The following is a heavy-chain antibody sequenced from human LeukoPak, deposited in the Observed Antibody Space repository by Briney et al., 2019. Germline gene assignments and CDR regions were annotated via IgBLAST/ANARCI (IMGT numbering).Heavy chain of an antibody. CDR1: GYTFTSYG. Sequence: ASVKVSCKASGYTFTSYGISWVRQAPGQGLEWMGWISAYNGNTNYAQKLQGRVTMTTDTSTSTAYMELRSLRSDDTAVYYCARINQELRYFDWLGGGLDYWGQGTLVTVSS. CDR2: ISAYNGNT. D-gene: IGHD3-9*01. J-gene: IGHJ4*02. V-gene: IGHV1-18*01. CDR3: ARINQELRYFDWLGGGLDY.